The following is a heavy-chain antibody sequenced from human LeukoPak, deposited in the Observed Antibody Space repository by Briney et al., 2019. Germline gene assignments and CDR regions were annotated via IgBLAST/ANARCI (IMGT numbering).Heavy chain of an antibody. CDR3: ARDLRAYSSGWYGFDP. V-gene: IGHV1-18*01. J-gene: IGHJ5*02. Sequence: ASVKVSCKASGYTFTSYGISWVRQAPGQGLEWMGWISAYNGNTNYAQKLQGRVTMTTDTSTSTAYMELRSLRSGDTAVYYCARDLRAYSSGWYGFDPWGQGTLVTVSS. CDR1: GYTFTSYG. D-gene: IGHD6-19*01. CDR2: ISAYNGNT.